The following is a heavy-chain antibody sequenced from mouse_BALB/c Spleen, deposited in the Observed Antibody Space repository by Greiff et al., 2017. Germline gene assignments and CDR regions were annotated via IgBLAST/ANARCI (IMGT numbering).Heavy chain of an antibody. V-gene: IGHV3-2*02. D-gene: IGHD2-3*01. CDR3: ARESYDGYGAY. CDR2: ISYSGST. CDR1: GYSITSDYA. Sequence: EVMLVESGPGLVKPSQSLSLTCTVTGYSITSDYAWNWIRQFPGNKLEWMGYISYSGSTSYNPSLKSRISITRDTSKNQFFLQLNSVTTEDTATYYCARESYDGYGAYWGQGTLVTVSA. J-gene: IGHJ3*01.